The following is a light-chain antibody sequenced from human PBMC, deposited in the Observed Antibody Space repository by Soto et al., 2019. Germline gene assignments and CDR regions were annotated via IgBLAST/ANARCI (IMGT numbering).Light chain of an antibody. CDR1: QSVSAN. V-gene: IGKV3-15*01. J-gene: IGKJ1*01. Sequence: EIVMTQSPATLSVSPGERATLSCRASQSVSANLAWYQQKPGQAPRLLIYGASTRATGIPARFSGSGSGTEFTLTISSLQSEDFAVYYCQQYSNWPTFGQGTTGDIK. CDR3: QQYSNWPT. CDR2: GAS.